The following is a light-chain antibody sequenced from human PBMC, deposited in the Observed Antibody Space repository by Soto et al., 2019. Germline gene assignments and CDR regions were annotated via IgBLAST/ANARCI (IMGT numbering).Light chain of an antibody. J-gene: IGKJ2*01. CDR2: KAS. V-gene: IGKV1-5*03. Sequence: DIQMTQSPSTLSAPVGDRVTITCRASQSISDWLAWYQQKPGKAPKLLIYKASTLGSGVPSRFSGSRSGTEFTLTISSLQPDDFATYYCQQYNRLMYTFGQGTKLEIK. CDR3: QQYNRLMYT. CDR1: QSISDW.